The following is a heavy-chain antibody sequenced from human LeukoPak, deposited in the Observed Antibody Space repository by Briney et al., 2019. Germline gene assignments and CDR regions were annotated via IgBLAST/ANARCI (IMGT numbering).Heavy chain of an antibody. D-gene: IGHD6-25*01. V-gene: IGHV3-53*01. CDR2: IYAGGIT. Sequence: GGPLRLSCAASGFAVSSDYMSWVRQAPGKGLEWVSVIYAGGITYYAGSVKGRFTISRDNSKNTLYLQMNSLRAKDTAVYYCARLSGWFDYWGQGTLVTVSS. J-gene: IGHJ4*02. CDR1: GFAVSSDY. CDR3: ARLSGWFDY.